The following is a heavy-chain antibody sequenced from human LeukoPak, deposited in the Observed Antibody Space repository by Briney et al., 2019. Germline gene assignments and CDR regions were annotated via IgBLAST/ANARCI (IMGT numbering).Heavy chain of an antibody. D-gene: IGHD6-19*01. V-gene: IGHV4-34*01. CDR2: INYSGST. CDR1: GGSFSGYY. CDR3: ARGVKQGLVRHRFDY. Sequence: PSETLSLTCAVYGGSFSGYYWSWIRQPPGKGLEWIGEINYSGSTNYNPSLKSRVTISVDTSKNQFSLKLSSVTAADTAVYYCARGVKQGLVRHRFDYWGQGTLVTVSS. J-gene: IGHJ4*02.